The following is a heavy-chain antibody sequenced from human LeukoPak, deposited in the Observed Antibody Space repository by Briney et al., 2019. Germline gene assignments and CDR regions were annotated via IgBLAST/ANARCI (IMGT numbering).Heavy chain of an antibody. D-gene: IGHD3-9*01. CDR3: AGQGLRYFDPLDY. CDR2: IYYSGST. Sequence: SETLSLTCTVSGGSISSYYWSWIRQPPGKGLEWIGYIYYSGSTNYNPSLKSRVTISVDTSKNQFSLKLSSVTAADTAVYYCAGQGLRYFDPLDYWGQGTLVTVSS. V-gene: IGHV4-59*08. CDR1: GGSISSYY. J-gene: IGHJ4*02.